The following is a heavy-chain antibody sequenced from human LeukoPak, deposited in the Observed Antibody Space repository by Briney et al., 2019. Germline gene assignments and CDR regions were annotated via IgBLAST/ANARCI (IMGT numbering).Heavy chain of an antibody. V-gene: IGHV4-39*07. Sequence: SETLSLTCIVSGDSISSNKYYWGWIRQSPGKGLEWIGSVYYTGSTYSNPSLKSRVTMSVDTSKNQFSLKLSSVTAADTAVYYCARVQLERRGWFDPWGQGTLVTVSS. D-gene: IGHD1-1*01. CDR3: ARVQLERRGWFDP. CDR1: GDSISSNKYY. J-gene: IGHJ5*02. CDR2: VYYTGST.